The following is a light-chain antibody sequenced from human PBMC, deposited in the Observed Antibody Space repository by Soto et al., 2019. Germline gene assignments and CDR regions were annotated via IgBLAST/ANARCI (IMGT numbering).Light chain of an antibody. V-gene: IGLV2-23*02. CDR3: SSYANSDTL. CDR1: TSDVGTYSL. J-gene: IGLJ2*01. Sequence: QYALTQPASVSGSPGQSITISCTGTTSDVGTYSLVSWYQQYSGKAPKLIIYEVTKRPSGVSNRFSGSKSGNTASLTVSRLQAADEADYYCSSYANSDTLFGGGTKLTVL. CDR2: EVT.